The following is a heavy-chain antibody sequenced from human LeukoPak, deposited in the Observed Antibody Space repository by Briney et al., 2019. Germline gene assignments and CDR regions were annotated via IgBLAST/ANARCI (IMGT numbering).Heavy chain of an antibody. D-gene: IGHD2-15*01. Sequence: GGSLRLSCAASGFSFRTNYMSWVRQSPRKALEWVSIMYSGGSTDYADSVKGRFIISRDHSKNTLYLQMNSLRAEDTAVYYCARDRYCRGGNCCGDAFDIWGQGPMVTVSS. J-gene: IGHJ3*02. CDR3: ARDRYCRGGNCCGDAFDI. CDR2: MYSGGST. V-gene: IGHV3-53*01. CDR1: GFSFRTNY.